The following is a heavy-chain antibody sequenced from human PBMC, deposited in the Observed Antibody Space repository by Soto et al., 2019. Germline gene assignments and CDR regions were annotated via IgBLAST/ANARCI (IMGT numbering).Heavy chain of an antibody. Sequence: EVQLVESGGGLVQPGGSLRLSCAASGFTFSSYWMHWVRQAPGKGLVWVSRINSDGSSTSYADSVKGRFTISRDNAKNTLYLQMNSLRAEDTAVYYCARGGRQWLTHDYNWFDPWGQGTLVTVSS. J-gene: IGHJ5*02. D-gene: IGHD6-19*01. V-gene: IGHV3-74*01. CDR1: GFTFSSYW. CDR3: ARGGRQWLTHDYNWFDP. CDR2: INSDGSST.